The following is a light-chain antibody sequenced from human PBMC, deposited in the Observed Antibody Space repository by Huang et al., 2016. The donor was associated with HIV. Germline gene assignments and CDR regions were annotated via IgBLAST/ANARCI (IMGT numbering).Light chain of an antibody. CDR3: QHPCT. Sequence: DIVMIQSPDSLAVSLGERATINCQSSQSVFYSTNKKNYLDWYQPTPGQLANLLTYWAATRDSGVPGRFSGSVSGTNFTLTISSLQAEDVQVYYCQHPCTFGQGTKLEIK. J-gene: IGKJ2*02. V-gene: IGKV4-1*01. CDR2: WAA. CDR1: QSVFYSTNKKNY.